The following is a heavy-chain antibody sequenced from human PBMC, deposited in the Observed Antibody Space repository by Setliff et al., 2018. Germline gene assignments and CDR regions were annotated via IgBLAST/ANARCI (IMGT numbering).Heavy chain of an antibody. CDR2: MHSDDRSI. J-gene: IGHJ4*02. CDR1: GFIFSGYW. CDR3: VREGGNYFPLDY. V-gene: IGHV3-74*03. D-gene: IGHD1-26*01. Sequence: GGSLRLSCAASGFIFSGYWMHWVRQAPGKGLMWVSRMHSDDRSITYADSVKGRFNISRDNAKNMLYLQMNSLRAEDTAVYYCVREGGNYFPLDYWGLGTLVTVSS.